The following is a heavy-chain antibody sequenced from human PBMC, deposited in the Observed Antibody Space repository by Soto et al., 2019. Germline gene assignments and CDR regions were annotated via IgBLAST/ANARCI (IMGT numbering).Heavy chain of an antibody. CDR1: GYTFTNYG. J-gene: IGHJ3*02. Sequence: ASVKVSCKASGYTFTNYGISWVRQAPGQGLEWMGWISAYNGNTNYAQKLQGRVTMTTDTSTSTAYMELRSLRSDDTAVYYCARAFGGTYCGGDCSKDHDAFDIWGQGTMVTVSS. V-gene: IGHV1-18*04. D-gene: IGHD2-21*02. CDR2: ISAYNGNT. CDR3: ARAFGGTYCGGDCSKDHDAFDI.